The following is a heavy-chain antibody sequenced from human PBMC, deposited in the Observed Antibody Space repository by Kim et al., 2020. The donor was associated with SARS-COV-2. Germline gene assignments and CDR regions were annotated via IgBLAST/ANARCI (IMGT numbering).Heavy chain of an antibody. CDR2: ST. V-gene: IGHV3-23*01. J-gene: IGHJ4*02. CDR3: AKDQQLIFDY. Sequence: STYYADSVKGRFTISRDNSKNTLYLQMNSLRAEDTAVYYCAKDQQLIFDYWGQGTLVTVSS. D-gene: IGHD6-13*01.